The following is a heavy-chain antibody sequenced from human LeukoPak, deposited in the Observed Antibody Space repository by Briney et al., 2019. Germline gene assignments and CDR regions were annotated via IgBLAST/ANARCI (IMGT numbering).Heavy chain of an antibody. D-gene: IGHD1-1*01. Sequence: SETLSLTCTVSGDSIDGYYWTWIRQPAGKGPEWIGRIYSSGNANYNPSLKSRVTMSIDTSRNQFSLKLSSVTAADTAVYYCARYGTGLGGLDYWGQGTLVTVSS. J-gene: IGHJ4*02. CDR3: ARYGTGLGGLDY. CDR1: GDSIDGYY. V-gene: IGHV4-4*07. CDR2: IYSSGNA.